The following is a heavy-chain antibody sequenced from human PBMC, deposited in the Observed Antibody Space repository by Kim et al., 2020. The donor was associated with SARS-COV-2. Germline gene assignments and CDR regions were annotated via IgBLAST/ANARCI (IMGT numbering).Heavy chain of an antibody. J-gene: IGHJ4*02. D-gene: IGHD3-22*01. V-gene: IGHV3-73*01. Sequence: TAYAASVKGRFTISRDDSKSTAYLHMSSLKTEDTAVYYCTRDSSGYGVDYWGQGTLVTVSS. CDR3: TRDSSGYGVDY. CDR2: T.